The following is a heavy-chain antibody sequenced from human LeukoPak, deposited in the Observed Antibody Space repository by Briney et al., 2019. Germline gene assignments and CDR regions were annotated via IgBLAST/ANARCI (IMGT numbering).Heavy chain of an antibody. J-gene: IGHJ4*02. CDR2: INPTNGGT. CDR3: ARDRGNRGYSFNN. D-gene: IGHD5-18*01. V-gene: IGHV1-2*02. CDR1: GYTFTDYY. Sequence: ASVKLSCTASGYTFTDYYIHWVRQAPGQGLEWIGWINPTNGGTNYVQKFQGRVTMTRDTSISTAYMDLSSMRSDDTAVYYCARDRGNRGYSFNNWGQGTLVTVSS.